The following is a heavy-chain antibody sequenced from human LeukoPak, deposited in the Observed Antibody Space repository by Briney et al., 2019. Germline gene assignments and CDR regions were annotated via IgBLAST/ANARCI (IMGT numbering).Heavy chain of an antibody. J-gene: IGHJ4*02. CDR3: AGEDDHNTNDC. CDR2: IQPDGSGA. Sequence: GGSLRLSCVTSGFTFRGYWMSWFRQAPGKGLEWVGNIQPDGSGAFYVDAMRSRFTISRDNAQNSLYLQINSLRAEDTAVYYCAGEDDHNTNDCWGQGTLVTVSS. CDR1: GFTFRGYW. V-gene: IGHV3-7*01. D-gene: IGHD5-24*01.